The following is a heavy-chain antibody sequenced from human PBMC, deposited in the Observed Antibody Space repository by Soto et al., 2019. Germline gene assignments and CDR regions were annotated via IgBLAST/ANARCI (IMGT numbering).Heavy chain of an antibody. CDR3: ARPRTPHSTNYYSDY. J-gene: IGHJ4*02. CDR1: GGTFSSYA. CDR2: IIPIFGTA. Sequence: QVQLVQSGAEVKKPGSSVKVSCKASGGTFSSYAISWVRQAPGQGLEWMGGIIPIFGTANHAQKFQGRVTITADESTSTAYMELSSLRSEDTAVYYCARPRTPHSTNYYSDYWGQGTLVTVSS. V-gene: IGHV1-69*01. D-gene: IGHD6-13*01.